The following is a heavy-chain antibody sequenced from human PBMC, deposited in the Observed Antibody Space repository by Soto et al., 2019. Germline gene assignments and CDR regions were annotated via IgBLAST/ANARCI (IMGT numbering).Heavy chain of an antibody. J-gene: IGHJ4*02. Sequence: QVQLVQSGAEVKKPGSSVKVSCKASGGTFSSYTISWVRQAPGQGLEWMGRIIPILGIANYAQKFQGRVTITAEKSTSTAYMELSSLRSEDTAVYYCARDGIQLWKGGPFDYWGQGTLVTVSS. CDR2: IIPILGIA. CDR3: ARDGIQLWKGGPFDY. D-gene: IGHD5-18*01. V-gene: IGHV1-69*08. CDR1: GGTFSSYT.